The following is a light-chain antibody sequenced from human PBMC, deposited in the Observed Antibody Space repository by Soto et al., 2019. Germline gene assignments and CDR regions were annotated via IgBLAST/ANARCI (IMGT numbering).Light chain of an antibody. CDR3: SSYATGSAPWV. J-gene: IGLJ3*02. V-gene: IGLV2-14*01. CDR2: EVN. CDR1: SSDVGRYNY. Sequence: QSVLTQPASVSGSPGQSITISCTGTSSDVGRYNYVSWYQQHPGKAPKLMIYEVNNRPSGVSYRFYGSKSGNTASLTISGLQAEDESDYYCSSYATGSAPWVFCGGTKVTVL.